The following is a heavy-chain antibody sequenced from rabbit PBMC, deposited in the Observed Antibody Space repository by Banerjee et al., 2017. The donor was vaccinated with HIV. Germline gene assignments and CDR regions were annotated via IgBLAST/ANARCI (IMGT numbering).Heavy chain of an antibody. CDR1: GIDFSSYG. J-gene: IGHJ4*01. Sequence: QEQLVESGGGLVTLGGSLKLSCKASGIDFSSYGISWVRQAPGKGLEWIAYIYPDYGSTNYASWVNGRFTISLDNAQNTVFLQMTSLTAADTATYFCARDLAGVIGWNFSLWGQGTLVTVS. CDR2: IYPDYGST. D-gene: IGHD4-1*01. V-gene: IGHV1S47*01. CDR3: ARDLAGVIGWNFSL.